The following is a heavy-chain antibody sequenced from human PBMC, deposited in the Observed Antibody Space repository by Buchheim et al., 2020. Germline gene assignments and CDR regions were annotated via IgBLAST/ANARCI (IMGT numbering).Heavy chain of an antibody. V-gene: IGHV1-46*01. CDR1: GYTFTSYY. CDR3: ARDANLLLLLGYYYYGMDV. D-gene: IGHD3-22*01. J-gene: IGHJ6*02. Sequence: QVQLVQSGAEVKKPGASVKVSCKASGYTFTSYYMHWVRQAPGQGLEWLGIINPSGGSTSYAQKFQGRVTMTRDTSTSTVYMELSSLRSEDTAVYYCARDANLLLLLGYYYYGMDVWGQGTT. CDR2: INPSGGST.